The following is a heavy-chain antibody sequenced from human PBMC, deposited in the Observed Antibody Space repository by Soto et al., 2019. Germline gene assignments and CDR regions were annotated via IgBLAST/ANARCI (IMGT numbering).Heavy chain of an antibody. J-gene: IGHJ4*02. Sequence: QVQLVQSGAEVKKPGASVKVSCKASGYTFTSYYMHWVRQAPGQRLEWMGIINPSGGSTTYAQKFQGRVTMTRDTSTNTVYMELSSLRSEDTAVYYCARARGSGWPFDYWGQGSLVTVSS. CDR2: INPSGGST. D-gene: IGHD6-19*01. V-gene: IGHV1-46*03. CDR1: GYTFTSYY. CDR3: ARARGSGWPFDY.